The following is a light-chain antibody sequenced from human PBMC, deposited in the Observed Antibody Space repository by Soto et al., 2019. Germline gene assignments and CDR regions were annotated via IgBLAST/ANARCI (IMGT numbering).Light chain of an antibody. CDR2: AES. CDR3: QQANSFPIT. V-gene: IGKV1-12*01. J-gene: IGKJ5*01. CDR1: QGISSW. Sequence: DIQMTQSPSSVSASVGDSVTITCRASQGISSWLYGYQQKPGKDPKLLIYAESSLQSGVPSRFSGSGYGTDFTLTLSRLQPEDFATYYCQQANSFPITFGHGTRLES.